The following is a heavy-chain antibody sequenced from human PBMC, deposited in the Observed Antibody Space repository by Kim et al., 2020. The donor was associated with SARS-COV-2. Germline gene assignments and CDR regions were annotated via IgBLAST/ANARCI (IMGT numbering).Heavy chain of an antibody. CDR2: IKEDGSEK. CDR3: VGDWWYDDGDGGGH. Sequence: GGSLRLSCAASGFTFSRYWMSWVRQAPGKGLEWVANIKEDGSEKHYVDSVKGRFTISRDNAKNSLYLQMYSLRAEDTAVDYCVGDWWYDDGDGGGHWGQG. J-gene: IGHJ1*01. V-gene: IGHV3-7*01. CDR1: GFTFSRYW. D-gene: IGHD4-17*01.